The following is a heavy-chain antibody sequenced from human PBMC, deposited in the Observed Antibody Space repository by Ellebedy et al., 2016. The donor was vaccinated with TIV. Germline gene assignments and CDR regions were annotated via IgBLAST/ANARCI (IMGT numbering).Heavy chain of an antibody. D-gene: IGHD2-2*02. CDR1: GFTFSNYA. CDR2: IAGGGGNT. J-gene: IGHJ4*02. Sequence: GGSLRLXCAASGFTFSNYAMTWVRQAPGKGLEWVSTIAGGGGNTYYADSVKGRFTVSRDNSKNILYLQMNSLRAEDTALYYCAKGPPTPIVEAPGSILNPIQDWGQGTLVTVSS. CDR3: AKGPPTPIVEAPGSILNPIQD. V-gene: IGHV3-23*01.